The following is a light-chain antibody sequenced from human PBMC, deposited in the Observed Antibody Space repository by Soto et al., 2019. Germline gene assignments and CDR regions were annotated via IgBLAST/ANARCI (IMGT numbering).Light chain of an antibody. CDR2: AAS. Sequence: DIQMTQSPSSLSASVGDRIIITCRASQTISSYLNWYQQRPGKAPKLLIYAASTLQSGVPSRFSGSGSGTEFTLTISSLQFEDFATYYCQQSYSTPRTFGQGTKVDIK. CDR3: QQSYSTPRT. CDR1: QTISSY. V-gene: IGKV1-39*01. J-gene: IGKJ1*01.